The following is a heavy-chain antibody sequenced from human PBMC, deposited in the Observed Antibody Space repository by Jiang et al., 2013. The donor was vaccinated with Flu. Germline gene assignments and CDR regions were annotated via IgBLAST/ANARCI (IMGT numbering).Heavy chain of an antibody. V-gene: IGHV6-1*01. J-gene: IGHJ6*02. Sequence: GRTYYRSKWYHDYAVSVKSRIIINPDTSKNQFSLQLSSVTPEDTAIYYCASTGFSSDWFPYYSGMDVWGQGTTVTVSS. CDR3: ASTGFSSDWFPYYSGMDV. D-gene: IGHD6-13*01. CDR2: TYYRSKWYH.